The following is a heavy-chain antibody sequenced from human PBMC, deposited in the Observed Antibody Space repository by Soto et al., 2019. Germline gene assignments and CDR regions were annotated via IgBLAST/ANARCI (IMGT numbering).Heavy chain of an antibody. Sequence: PPETLSLTCALYSGSFSGYYLSWIRQPPGKGLEWIGQINDNGNYNYNPHIKSRVTTSVDTSKNQLALKLSSVPAADMAVYYCALAARPRRYFDYWGQGTLVTVSS. D-gene: IGHD6-6*01. CDR1: SGSFSGYY. J-gene: IGHJ4*02. CDR2: INDNGNY. CDR3: ALAARPRRYFDY. V-gene: IGHV4-34*01.